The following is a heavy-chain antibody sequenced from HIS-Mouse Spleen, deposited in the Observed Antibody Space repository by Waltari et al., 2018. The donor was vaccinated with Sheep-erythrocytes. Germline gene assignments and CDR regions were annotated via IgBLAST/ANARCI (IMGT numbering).Heavy chain of an antibody. Sequence: QITLKESGPTLVKPTQTLTLTCTFSGFSLSTSGVGVGWIRQPPGKALEWLALIYWDDDTRYSPSLKSRLTSTKDTSKNQVVLTMTNMDPVDTATYYCAHVSENYDFWSGYYGYNWFDPWGQGTLVTVSS. CDR2: IYWDDDT. CDR1: GFSLSTSGVG. V-gene: IGHV2-5*02. D-gene: IGHD3-3*01. CDR3: AHVSENYDFWSGYYGYNWFDP. J-gene: IGHJ5*02.